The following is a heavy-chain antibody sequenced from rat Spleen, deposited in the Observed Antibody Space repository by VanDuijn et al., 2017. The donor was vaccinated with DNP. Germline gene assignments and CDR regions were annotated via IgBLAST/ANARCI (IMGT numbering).Heavy chain of an antibody. CDR3: GRDLGGDY. CDR2: IHSDGSST. V-gene: IGHV5-7*01. D-gene: IGHD5-1*01. J-gene: IGHJ2*01. Sequence: EVHLVESGGGLVQPGSSLKLSCAASGFTFSDYNMAWVRQAPKKGLEWVATIHSDGSSTYYRDTVRGRFTFSRDNAEGTLYLQMDSLRSEDTATYYCGRDLGGDYWGQGVMVTVSS. CDR1: GFTFSDYN.